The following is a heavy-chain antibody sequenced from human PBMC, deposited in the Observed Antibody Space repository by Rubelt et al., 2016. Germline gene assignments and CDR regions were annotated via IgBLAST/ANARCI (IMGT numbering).Heavy chain of an antibody. Sequence: VQLVESGGGLVQPGRSLRLSCTASGFTFSSYAMHWVRQAPGKGLEWVAVISYDGSNKYYADSVKGRFTISRDNSKNTLYLQMNSLRAEDTAVYYCARDPVLRDEAYYYYGMDVWGQGTTVTVSS. D-gene: IGHD3-3*01. CDR2: ISYDGSNK. V-gene: IGHV3-30*04. CDR1: GFTFSSYA. CDR3: ARDPVLRDEAYYYYGMDV. J-gene: IGHJ6*02.